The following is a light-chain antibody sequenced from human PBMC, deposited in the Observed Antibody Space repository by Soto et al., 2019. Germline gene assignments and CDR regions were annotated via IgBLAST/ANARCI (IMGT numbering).Light chain of an antibody. CDR2: DVN. V-gene: IGLV2-14*01. CDR3: SSYTSITTHVV. J-gene: IGLJ2*01. Sequence: QSALTQPASVSGSPGQSITISCTGTSSDVGSYNYVSWYQQHPGKAPKLMIYDVNNRPSGVSNRFSGSKSGNTASLTISGLQAEDEADYYCSSYTSITTHVVFGGGTKLTV. CDR1: SSDVGSYNY.